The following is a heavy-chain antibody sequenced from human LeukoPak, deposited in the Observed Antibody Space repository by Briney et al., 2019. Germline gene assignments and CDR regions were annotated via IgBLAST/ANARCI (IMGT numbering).Heavy chain of an antibody. D-gene: IGHD6-6*01. CDR2: INHSGST. J-gene: IGHJ6*03. V-gene: IGHV4-34*01. CDR3: ARLIRQLVPYYYYYMDV. Sequence: PSETLSLTCAVHGGSFSGYYWSWIRQPPGKGLEWIGEINHSGSTNYNPSLKSRVTISVDTSKNQFSLKLSSVTAADTAVYYCARLIRQLVPYYYYYMDVWGKGTTVTVSS. CDR1: GGSFSGYY.